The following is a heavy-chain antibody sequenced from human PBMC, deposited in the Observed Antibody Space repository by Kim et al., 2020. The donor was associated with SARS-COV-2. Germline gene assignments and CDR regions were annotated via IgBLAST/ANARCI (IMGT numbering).Heavy chain of an antibody. CDR3: ARAAGSGRPGYGSDV. V-gene: IGHV4-31*03. J-gene: IGHJ6*01. D-gene: IGHD3-10*01. CDR2: IYNSGIT. Sequence: SETLSLTCTVSDGSMSTSGYYWNWIRQNPGKGLEWIGFIYNSGITSYNPSLKRRVTITIDTSENKISLKLTSVTAADTAVYFCARAAGSGRPGYGSDVWG. CDR1: DGSMSTSGYY.